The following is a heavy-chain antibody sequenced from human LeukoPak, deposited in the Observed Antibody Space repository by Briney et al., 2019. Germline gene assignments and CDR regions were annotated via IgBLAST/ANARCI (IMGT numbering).Heavy chain of an antibody. V-gene: IGHV5-51*01. CDR2: IYTGDSDT. CDR1: GYSFTSYW. D-gene: IGHD3-3*01. Sequence: GESLKISCKGSGYSFTSYWIGWVRQMPGKGLEWMGIIYTGDSDTRYSPSFQGQVTISADKSISTAYLQWSSLKASDTAMYYCARRYFDFWSGYYAFDYWGQGTLVTVSS. J-gene: IGHJ4*02. CDR3: ARRYFDFWSGYYAFDY.